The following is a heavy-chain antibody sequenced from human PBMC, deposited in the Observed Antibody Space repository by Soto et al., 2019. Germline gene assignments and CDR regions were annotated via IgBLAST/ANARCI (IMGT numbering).Heavy chain of an antibody. J-gene: IGHJ3*02. CDR1: GFSLSNARMG. D-gene: IGHD6-19*01. CDR3: ARVPDSSGWYSTLAFDI. Sequence: QVTLKESGPVLVKPTETLTLTCTVSGFSLSNARMGVSWIRQPPGKALEWLAHIFSNDEKSYSTSLKSRLTISKDTSKSQVVLTMTNMDTVDTATYYCARVPDSSGWYSTLAFDIWGQGTMVTVSS. V-gene: IGHV2-26*01. CDR2: IFSNDEK.